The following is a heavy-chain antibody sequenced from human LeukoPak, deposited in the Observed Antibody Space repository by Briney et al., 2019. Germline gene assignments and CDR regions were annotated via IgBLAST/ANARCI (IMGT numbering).Heavy chain of an antibody. D-gene: IGHD6-6*01. CDR1: GFTFGDCA. V-gene: IGHV3-49*03. J-gene: IGHJ4*02. CDR3: TRDQYSSSSN. CDR2: IRSKANGGTP. Sequence: GGSLRLSCTGSGFTFGDCAVSWFRQAPGKGLEWVSFIRSKANGGTPEYAASVKGRFAVSRDDSKSIAYLQMNSLKTEDTAVYYCTRDQYSSSSNWGQGTLVTVSS.